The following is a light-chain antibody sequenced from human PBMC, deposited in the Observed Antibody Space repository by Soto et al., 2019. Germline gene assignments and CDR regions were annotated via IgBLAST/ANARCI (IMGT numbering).Light chain of an antibody. CDR1: QSVSNY. Sequence: EIVLTQSPATLSLSPGERATVSCRASQSVSNYLGWYQQKAGQAPRLLIYDVSNRATGIPARFSGSGSGTDFTLTISSLEPEDFAVYYCQHGGTFGQGTRLEIK. V-gene: IGKV3-11*01. CDR2: DVS. J-gene: IGKJ5*01. CDR3: QHGGT.